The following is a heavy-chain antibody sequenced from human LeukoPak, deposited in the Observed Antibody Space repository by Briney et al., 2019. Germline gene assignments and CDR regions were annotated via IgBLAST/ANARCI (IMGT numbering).Heavy chain of an antibody. CDR3: ARRSRNYGSGSQRPYNWFDP. CDR2: INHSGST. Sequence: PWETLSLTCAVYGGSFSGYYWSWIRQPPGKGLEWIGEINHSGSTNYNPSLKSRVTISVDTSKNQFSLKLSSETAADTAVYYCARRSRNYGSGSQRPYNWFDPWGQGTLVTVSS. CDR1: GGSFSGYY. V-gene: IGHV4-34*01. D-gene: IGHD3-10*01. J-gene: IGHJ5*02.